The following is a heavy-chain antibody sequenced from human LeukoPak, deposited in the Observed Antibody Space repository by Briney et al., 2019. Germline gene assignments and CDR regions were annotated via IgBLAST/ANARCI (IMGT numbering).Heavy chain of an antibody. CDR2: IKEDGSET. J-gene: IGHJ4*02. V-gene: IGHV3-7*01. D-gene: IGHD1-26*01. CDR3: AKKSGTYYSSFDY. CDR1: GFIFKKYW. Sequence: GESLRLSCAASGFIFKKYWMNWVRQVPGKGLECLANIKEDGSETYYADSVKGRFTISRDNPKNLLFLQINSLRVEDTAVYYCAKKSGTYYSSFDYWGQGTLVTVSS.